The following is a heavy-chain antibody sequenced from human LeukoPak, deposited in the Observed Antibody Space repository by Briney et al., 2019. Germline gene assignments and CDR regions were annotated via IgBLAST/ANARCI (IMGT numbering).Heavy chain of an antibody. CDR3: AKGGNTKRGYSYGLFDY. J-gene: IGHJ4*02. D-gene: IGHD5-18*01. CDR2: ISGSGGST. CDR1: GFTFSSYA. Sequence: GGSLRLSCAASGFTFSSYAMSWVRQAPGKGLEWASAISGSGGSTYYADSVKGRFTISRDNSKNTLYLQMNSLRAEDTAVYYCAKGGNTKRGYSYGLFDYWGQGTLVTVSS. V-gene: IGHV3-23*01.